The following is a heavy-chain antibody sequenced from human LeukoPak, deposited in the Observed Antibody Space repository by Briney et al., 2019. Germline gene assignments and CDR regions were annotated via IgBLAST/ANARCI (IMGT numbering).Heavy chain of an antibody. Sequence: PSETLSLTCTVSGGSISSSSYYWGWIRQPPGKGLEWIGSIYYSGSTYYNPSLKSRVTISVDTSKNQFSLKLSSVTAADTAVYYCASADHRSDLSSAGKDYWGQGTLVTVSS. D-gene: IGHD3-10*01. V-gene: IGHV4-39*01. CDR3: ASADHRSDLSSAGKDY. CDR1: GGSISSSSYY. CDR2: IYYSGST. J-gene: IGHJ4*02.